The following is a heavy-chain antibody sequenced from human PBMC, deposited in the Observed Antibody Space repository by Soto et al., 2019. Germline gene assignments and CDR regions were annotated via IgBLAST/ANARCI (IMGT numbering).Heavy chain of an antibody. CDR3: AGGAGWLIDY. CDR2: IKKDGSET. J-gene: IGHJ4*02. Sequence: EVQLVESGGALVQPGASLRLSCTASGFAFNNYWMNWVRQAPGKGLEWVAIIKKDGSETYYVDSVKGRFTISRDNAKNSLYIQMSSRRDEDTAVYYCAGGAGWLIDYWGQGTLVTVSP. CDR1: GFAFNNYW. D-gene: IGHD6-19*01. V-gene: IGHV3-7*04.